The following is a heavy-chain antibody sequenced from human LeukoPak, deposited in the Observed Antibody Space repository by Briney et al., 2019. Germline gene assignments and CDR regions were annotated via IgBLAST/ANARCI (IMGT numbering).Heavy chain of an antibody. V-gene: IGHV4-39*07. Sequence: SETLSLTCTVSGGSISSSNYYWGWIRQPPGKGLEWIGSIYYSGSTYYNPSLKSRVTISVDTSKNQFSLKLSSVTAADTAVYYCARDGRGYSYWGQGTLVTVSS. D-gene: IGHD5-18*01. CDR3: ARDGRGYSY. CDR2: IYYSGST. CDR1: GGSISSSNYY. J-gene: IGHJ4*02.